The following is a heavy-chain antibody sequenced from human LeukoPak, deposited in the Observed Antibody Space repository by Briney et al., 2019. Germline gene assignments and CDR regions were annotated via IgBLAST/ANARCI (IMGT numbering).Heavy chain of an antibody. J-gene: IGHJ5*02. Sequence: PSETLSLTCAVYGGSFSGYYWSSIRQPPMKGLEWIGEINHSGSTNYNPSLKSRVTISVDTSKNQFSLKLSSVTAADTAVYYCARDSGTTGEVKFDPWGQGTLVTVSS. CDR3: ARDSGTTGEVKFDP. CDR2: INHSGST. D-gene: IGHD3-10*01. CDR1: GGSFSGYY. V-gene: IGHV4-34*01.